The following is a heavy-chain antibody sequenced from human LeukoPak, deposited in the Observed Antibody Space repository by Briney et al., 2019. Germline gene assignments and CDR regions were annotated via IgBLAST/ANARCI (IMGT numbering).Heavy chain of an antibody. CDR1: GYTFTSYY. CDR2: IIPIFGTA. J-gene: IGHJ4*02. V-gene: IGHV1-69*05. D-gene: IGHD5-18*01. Sequence: SVKVSCKASGYTFTSYYMHWVRQAPGQGLEWMGGIIPIFGTANYAQKFQGRVTITTDESTSTAYMELSSLRSEDTAVYYCAVGGYSYGTDDYWGQGTLVTVSS. CDR3: AVGGYSYGTDDY.